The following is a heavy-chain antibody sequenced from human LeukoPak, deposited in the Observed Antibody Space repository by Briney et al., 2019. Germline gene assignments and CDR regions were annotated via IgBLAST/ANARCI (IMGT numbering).Heavy chain of an antibody. D-gene: IGHD6-13*01. CDR3: ARSPTPYSSSWYYYYYYYMDV. CDR2: IYHSGST. V-gene: IGHV4-30-2*01. Sequence: SETLSLTCAVSGGSISSGGYSWSWIRQPPGKGLEWIGYIYHSGSTYYSPSLKSRVTISVDRSKNQFSLKLSSVTAADTAVYYCARSPTPYSSSWYYYYYYYMDVWGKGTTVTVSS. J-gene: IGHJ6*03. CDR1: GGSISSGGYS.